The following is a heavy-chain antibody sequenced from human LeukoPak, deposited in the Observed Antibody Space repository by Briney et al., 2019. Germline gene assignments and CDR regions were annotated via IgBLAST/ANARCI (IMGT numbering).Heavy chain of an antibody. CDR3: ARGGAGSYYWPLDY. V-gene: IGHV1-18*01. CDR1: GYTYTSYG. Sequence: GASVKVSCKASGYTYTSYGISWVRQAPGQGLEWMGWISAYNGYTNYAQKLQGRVTMTTDTPTSTAYMELRSLRSDDTAVYYCARGGAGSYYWPLDYWGRGTLVTVSS. CDR2: ISAYNGYT. J-gene: IGHJ4*02. D-gene: IGHD3-10*01.